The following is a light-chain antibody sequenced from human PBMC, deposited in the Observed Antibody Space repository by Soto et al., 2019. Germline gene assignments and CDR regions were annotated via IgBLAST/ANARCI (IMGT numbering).Light chain of an antibody. CDR2: DAS. CDR3: QQYDKWPRT. CDR1: QSISSW. J-gene: IGKJ1*01. Sequence: DIQMTQSPSTLSASVGDRVTITCRASQSISSWLAWYQQKPGKAPKLLIYDASSLESGVPSRFSGSGSGTEFTLTISSLQSEDFAVYYCQQYDKWPRTFGQGTKVDIK. V-gene: IGKV1-5*01.